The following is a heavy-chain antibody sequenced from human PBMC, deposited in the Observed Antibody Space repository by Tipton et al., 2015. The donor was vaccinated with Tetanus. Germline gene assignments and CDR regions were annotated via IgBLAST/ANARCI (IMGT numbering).Heavy chain of an antibody. Sequence: TLSLTCTVSGASVSSAGYYWTWIRQPPGKGLEWIGYIYDSGSTNYNPSLKSRVTMSVDTSKNHFSLRLNSVSTTDTAVYYCARVYSGSWYPDLRLDYWGQGVLVTVSS. D-gene: IGHD6-13*01. J-gene: IGHJ4*02. CDR3: ARVYSGSWYPDLRLDY. V-gene: IGHV4-61*03. CDR1: GASVSSAGYY. CDR2: IYDSGST.